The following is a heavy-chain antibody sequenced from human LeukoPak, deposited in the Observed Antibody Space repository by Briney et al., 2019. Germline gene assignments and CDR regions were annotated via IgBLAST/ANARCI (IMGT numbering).Heavy chain of an antibody. CDR2: ISISGSTI. V-gene: IGHV3-11*01. CDR1: GFTFSDYY. Sequence: GGSLRLSCAASGFTFSDYYMSWIRQAPGKGLEWLSCISISGSTIYYADSVKGRFTISRDNAKNSLYLQMNSLRAEDTAVYFCARPSYCGGDCYSGYFDYWGQGTLVTVSS. CDR3: ARPSYCGGDCYSGYFDY. D-gene: IGHD2-21*02. J-gene: IGHJ4*02.